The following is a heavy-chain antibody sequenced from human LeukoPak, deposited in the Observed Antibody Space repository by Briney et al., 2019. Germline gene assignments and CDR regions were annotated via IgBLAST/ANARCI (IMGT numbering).Heavy chain of an antibody. Sequence: SETLSLTCTVSGGSISSYYWSWIRQPPGKGLEWIGEINHSGSTNYNPSLKSRVTISVDTSKNQFSLKLSSVTAADTAVYYCARWTYYYYGMDVWGQGTTVTVSS. V-gene: IGHV4-34*01. D-gene: IGHD3/OR15-3a*01. CDR3: ARWTYYYYGMDV. CDR1: GGSISSYY. J-gene: IGHJ6*02. CDR2: INHSGST.